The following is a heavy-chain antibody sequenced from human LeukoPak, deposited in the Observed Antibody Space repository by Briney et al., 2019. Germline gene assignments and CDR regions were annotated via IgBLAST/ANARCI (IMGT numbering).Heavy chain of an antibody. CDR1: GFTFSSYE. V-gene: IGHV3-15*01. J-gene: IGHJ6*03. Sequence: GGSLRLSCAASGFTFSSYEMNWVRQAPGKGLEWVGRIKSKTDGWTTDYAAPVKGRFTISRDDSKNTLYLQMNSLKTEDTAVYYCTTVEVRPYYMDVWGKGTTVTVSS. CDR2: IKSKTDGWTT. D-gene: IGHD1-1*01. CDR3: TTVEVRPYYMDV.